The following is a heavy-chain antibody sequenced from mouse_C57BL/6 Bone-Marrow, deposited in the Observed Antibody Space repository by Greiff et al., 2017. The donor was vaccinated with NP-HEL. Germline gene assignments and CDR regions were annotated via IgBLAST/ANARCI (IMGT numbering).Heavy chain of an antibody. D-gene: IGHD4-1*01. CDR2: IWSGGST. Sequence: QVQLKQSGPGLVQPSQSLSITCTASGFSLTSYGVHWVRQSPGKGLEWLGVIWSGGSTDYYAAFISRLSISKDNSKSQVFFKMSSLQADDTAIYYCARLSNFYAMDYWGQGTSVTVSS. J-gene: IGHJ4*01. CDR1: GFSLTSYG. CDR3: ARLSNFYAMDY. V-gene: IGHV2-2*01.